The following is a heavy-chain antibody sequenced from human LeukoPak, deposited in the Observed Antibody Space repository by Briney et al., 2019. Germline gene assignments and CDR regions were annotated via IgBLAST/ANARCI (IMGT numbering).Heavy chain of an antibody. J-gene: IGHJ4*02. V-gene: IGHV3-7*01. D-gene: IGHD4-17*01. CDR3: AGNDYGDSLDY. CDR2: IKQDGSEK. CDR1: GFTFSSYS. Sequence: GGSLRLSCAASGFTFSSYSMSWVRQAPGKGLEWVANIKQDGSEKYYVDSVKGRFTISRDNAKNSLYLQMNSLRAEDTAVYYCAGNDYGDSLDYWGQGTLVTVSS.